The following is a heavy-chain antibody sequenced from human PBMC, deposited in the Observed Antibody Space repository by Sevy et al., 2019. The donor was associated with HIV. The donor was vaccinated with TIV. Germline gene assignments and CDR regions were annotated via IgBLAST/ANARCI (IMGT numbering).Heavy chain of an antibody. CDR3: AAPRASGWYEGTGGYFDF. CDR1: GGCMSSSSYY. J-gene: IGHJ2*01. V-gene: IGHV4-39*01. Sequence: SETLSLTCTVSGGCMSSSSYYWGWIRQPPGKGLEWIGSIYSTGSTSYNPSLRSRVTVSADTSKNQLSLKLDSVSAADTAVYYCAAPRASGWYEGTGGYFDFWGRGALVTVSS. D-gene: IGHD6-19*01. CDR2: IYSTGST.